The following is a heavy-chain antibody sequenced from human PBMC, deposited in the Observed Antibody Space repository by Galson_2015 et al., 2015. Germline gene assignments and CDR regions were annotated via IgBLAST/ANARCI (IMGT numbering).Heavy chain of an antibody. J-gene: IGHJ5*02. V-gene: IGHV1-18*01. CDR3: ARELDRWELLGWGHWFDP. D-gene: IGHD1-26*01. CDR1: GYTFTSYG. Sequence: SVKVSCKASGYTFTSYGISWVRQAPGQGLEWMGWISAYNGNANYAQKLQGRVTMTTDTSTSTAYMELRSLRSDDTAVYYCARELDRWELLGWGHWFDPWGQGTLVTVSS. CDR2: ISAYNGNA.